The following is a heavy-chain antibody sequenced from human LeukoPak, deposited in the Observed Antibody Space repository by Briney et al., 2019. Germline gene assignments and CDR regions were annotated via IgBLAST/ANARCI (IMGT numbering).Heavy chain of an antibody. CDR2: ISYDGSNK. CDR3: AKVLHRWGLFDS. V-gene: IGHV3-30-3*01. D-gene: IGHD3-16*01. CDR1: GFTFSSYA. Sequence: GRSLRLSCAASGFTFSSYAMHWVRQAPGKGLEWVAVISYDGSNKYYADSVKGRFTVSRDTSKNTLYLQMDSLRTQDTAVYFCAKVLHRWGLFDSWGQGTLVTVSS. J-gene: IGHJ4*02.